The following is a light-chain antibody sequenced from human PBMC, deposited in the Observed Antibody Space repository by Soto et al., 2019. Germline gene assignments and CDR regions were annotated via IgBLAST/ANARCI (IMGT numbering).Light chain of an antibody. CDR3: CSYAGTSTLV. Sequence: QSALTQPASVSGSPGQSITISCTGTSSDVGSYDLVSWYQQHPGKAPKLMIYEVRKRLSGLSNRFSGSKSGNTASLTISGLQAEDEADYYCCSYAGTSTLVFGRGTKLTVL. CDR2: EVR. J-gene: IGLJ2*01. V-gene: IGLV2-23*02. CDR1: SSDVGSYDL.